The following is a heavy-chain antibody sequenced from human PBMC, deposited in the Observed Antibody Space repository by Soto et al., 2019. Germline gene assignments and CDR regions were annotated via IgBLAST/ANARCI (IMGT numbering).Heavy chain of an antibody. CDR2: ISSSSSII. CDR1: GFTFSTYS. D-gene: IGHD3-22*01. Sequence: HPGGSLRLSCAASGFTFSTYSMNWVRQAPGKGLEWVSYISSSSSIIFYTDSVKGRFTVSRDNAKNSLYLQMNSLRAEDTAAYYCATGQYYYDSSGYYYSWGQGTLVTVSS. V-gene: IGHV3-48*01. J-gene: IGHJ4*02. CDR3: ATGQYYYDSSGYYYS.